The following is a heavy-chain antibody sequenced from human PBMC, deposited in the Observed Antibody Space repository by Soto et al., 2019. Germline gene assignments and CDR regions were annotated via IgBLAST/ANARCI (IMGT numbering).Heavy chain of an antibody. D-gene: IGHD6-19*01. CDR1: GGSISGSY. CDR3: ARSVAVPGAHIDY. J-gene: IGHJ4*02. V-gene: IGHV4-59*01. CDR2: VYYTGST. Sequence: SETLSLTCSVSGGSISGSYWSWIRQSPGKGLEWLGYVYYTGSTNYSPSLRSRVSISVDTSKNEFSLRLGSVTAADTAVYFCARSVAVPGAHIDYWGQGTQVTVSS.